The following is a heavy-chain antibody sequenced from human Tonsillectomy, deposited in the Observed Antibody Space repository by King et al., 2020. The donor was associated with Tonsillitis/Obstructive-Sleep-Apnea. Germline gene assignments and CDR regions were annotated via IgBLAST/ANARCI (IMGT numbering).Heavy chain of an antibody. CDR1: GVTFSSFS. V-gene: IGHV3-23*04. CDR2: ISGSGGIT. CDR3: AKGLRGCSSTSCYQTAFDI. D-gene: IGHD2-2*01. Sequence: VQLVESGGGLVQPGGSLRLSCAASGVTFSSFSMSWVRQAPGKWLERVSAISGSGGITYYAESVQGRFTISRDNSKNTLYLQKNSLRAEDTAVYYCAKGLRGCSSTSCYQTAFDIWGQGTMVTVSS. J-gene: IGHJ3*02.